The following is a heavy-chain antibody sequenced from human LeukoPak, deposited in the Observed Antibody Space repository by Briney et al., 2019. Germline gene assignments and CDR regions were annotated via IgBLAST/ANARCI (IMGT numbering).Heavy chain of an antibody. Sequence: PGGSLRLSCAASKFTFSSYAINWVRQAPGKRLEWVSGISASGGATYYADSVKGRFIISRYNSKSTVSLLMNSLTAEDTAIYYCAKDKYTWGANGDPLDIWGQETLVSVSS. D-gene: IGHD4-17*01. CDR3: AKDKYTWGANGDPLDI. CDR2: ISASGGAT. CDR1: KFTFSSYA. V-gene: IGHV3-23*01. J-gene: IGHJ4*02.